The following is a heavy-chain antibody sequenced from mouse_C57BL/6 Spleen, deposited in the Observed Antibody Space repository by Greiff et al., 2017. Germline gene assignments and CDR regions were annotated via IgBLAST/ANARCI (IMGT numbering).Heavy chain of an antibody. CDR3: ARNGGSGYLAMDD. Sequence: VQLQQSGPVLVKPGASVKMSCKASGYTFTDYYMNWVKQSHGKSLEWIGVINPYNGGTSYNQKFKGKATLTVDKSSSTAYMELNSLTSEDSAVYYCARNGGSGYLAMDDWGQGTSVTVSS. J-gene: IGHJ4*01. D-gene: IGHD3-2*02. V-gene: IGHV1-19*01. CDR1: GYTFTDYY. CDR2: INPYNGGT.